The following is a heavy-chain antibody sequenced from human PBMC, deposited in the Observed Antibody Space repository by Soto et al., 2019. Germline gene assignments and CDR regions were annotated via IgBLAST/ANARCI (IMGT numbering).Heavy chain of an antibody. V-gene: IGHV3-48*02. D-gene: IGHD6-19*01. J-gene: IGHJ4*02. CDR2: MTSDTKTI. CDR3: ARSVEGHFDY. CDR1: GFRFNIYS. Sequence: EVQLVESGGGLVQPGGSLRLSCAASGFRFNIYSMNWIRQAPGKGLEWSAYMTSDTKTIKYADSVKGRFTISRDNENNLVYLQMNSLRDEDTAVYYCARSVEGHFDYWGQGTVVTVSA.